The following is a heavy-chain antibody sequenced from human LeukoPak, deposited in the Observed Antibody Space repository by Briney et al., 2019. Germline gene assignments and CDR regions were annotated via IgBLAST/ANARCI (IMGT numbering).Heavy chain of an antibody. Sequence: ASVKVSCKASGCTFTSYGINWVRQAPGQGLEWMGWISAYNGHTNYAQKLQGRVTMTTDTSTSTAHMELRSLRSDDTAVYFCARDSSGFPRDASDYWGQGTLVTVSS. CDR3: ARDSSGFPRDASDY. CDR2: ISAYNGHT. V-gene: IGHV1-18*01. CDR1: GCTFTSYG. D-gene: IGHD3-22*01. J-gene: IGHJ4*02.